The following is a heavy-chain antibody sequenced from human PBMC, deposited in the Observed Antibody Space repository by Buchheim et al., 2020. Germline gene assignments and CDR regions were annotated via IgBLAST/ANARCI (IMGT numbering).Heavy chain of an antibody. CDR2: ISYDGSNK. D-gene: IGHD3-16*02. CDR1: GFTFSSYG. J-gene: IGHJ4*02. V-gene: IGHV3-30*18. CDR3: AKGGELSLWYLDY. Sequence: QVQLVESGGGVVQPGRSLRLSCAASGFTFSSYGMHWVRQAPGKGLEWVAVISYDGSNKYYADSVKGRFTISRDNSKNTLYLQMNSLRAEDTAVYYCAKGGELSLWYLDYWGQGTL.